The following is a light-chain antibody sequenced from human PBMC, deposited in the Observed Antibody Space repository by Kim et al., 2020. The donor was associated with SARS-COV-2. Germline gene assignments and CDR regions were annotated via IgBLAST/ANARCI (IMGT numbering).Light chain of an antibody. J-gene: IGKJ1*01. Sequence: PPGERVTLSCRARQSVSSNYLAWYQQNPGQAPRLLIYDTSFRATGIPDRFSGSGSGTDFTLTVSRLEPEDFALYYYQQYGSSPVTFGQGTKVDIK. V-gene: IGKV3-20*01. CDR3: QQYGSSPVT. CDR1: QSVSSNY. CDR2: DTS.